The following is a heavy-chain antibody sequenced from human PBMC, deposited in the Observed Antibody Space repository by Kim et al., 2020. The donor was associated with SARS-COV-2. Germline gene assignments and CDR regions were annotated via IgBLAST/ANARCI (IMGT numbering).Heavy chain of an antibody. Sequence: GGSLRLSCAASGFTFNGYWMHWVRQAPGKGLVWVSGIESDGSSTYYANSVKGRFTISRDNAKNTLHLQMNSLRAEDTAVYYCARTDYFNDWGQGTLVTVSS. J-gene: IGHJ4*02. CDR2: IESDGSST. CDR3: ARTDYFND. CDR1: GFTFNGYW. V-gene: IGHV3-74*01.